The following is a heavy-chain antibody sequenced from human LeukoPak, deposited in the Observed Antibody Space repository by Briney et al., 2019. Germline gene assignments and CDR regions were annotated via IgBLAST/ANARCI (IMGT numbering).Heavy chain of an antibody. Sequence: PGGSLRLSCAASGFTFSNYAMNWVRQAPGKGLEWVSAISGSGGSTYNADSVKGRFTISRDNSKNTLYLQMNSLRAEDTAVYYCAKGVGTQFDYWGQGTLVTVSS. D-gene: IGHD2-2*01. V-gene: IGHV3-23*01. J-gene: IGHJ4*02. CDR1: GFTFSNYA. CDR2: ISGSGGST. CDR3: AKGVGTQFDY.